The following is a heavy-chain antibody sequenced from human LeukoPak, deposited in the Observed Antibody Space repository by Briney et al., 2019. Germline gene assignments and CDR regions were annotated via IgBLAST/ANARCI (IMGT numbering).Heavy chain of an antibody. D-gene: IGHD3-22*01. Sequence: GASVKVSCKASGGTFSSYAISWVRQAPGQGLEWMGRIIPILGVAKYAQKFQGRVTITADKSTSTAYMELSSLRSEDTAVYYCARDYSSGYYIGENHAFDIWGQGTMVTVSS. V-gene: IGHV1-69*04. CDR2: IIPILGVA. CDR1: GGTFSSYA. J-gene: IGHJ3*02. CDR3: ARDYSSGYYIGENHAFDI.